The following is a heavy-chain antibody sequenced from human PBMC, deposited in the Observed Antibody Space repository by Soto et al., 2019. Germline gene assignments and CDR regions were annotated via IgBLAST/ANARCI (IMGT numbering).Heavy chain of an antibody. CDR3: ARIGSMVNYFDY. CDR1: GGSISSGGYY. CDR2: IYYSGST. J-gene: IGHJ4*02. V-gene: IGHV4-31*03. D-gene: IGHD5-18*01. Sequence: SETLSLTCTVSGGSISSGGYYWSWIRQHPGKGLEWIGYIYYSGSTYYNPSLKSRFTISVDTSKNQFSLKLSSVTAADTAVYYCARIGSMVNYFDYWGQGTLVTVSS.